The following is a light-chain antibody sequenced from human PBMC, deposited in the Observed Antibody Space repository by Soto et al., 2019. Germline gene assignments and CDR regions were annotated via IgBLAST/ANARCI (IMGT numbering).Light chain of an antibody. CDR3: QQSYSISEN. CDR1: QSISRS. CDR2: AAS. V-gene: IGKV1-39*01. J-gene: IGKJ1*01. Sequence: DIQMTQSPSSLSASVGDRVTITCRASQSISRSLNWYRQRPGRAPDLLIYAASSLQSGVPSRFSGSGSGTDFTLTITSVQPEDFATYYCQQSYSISENFGQGTKVQIK.